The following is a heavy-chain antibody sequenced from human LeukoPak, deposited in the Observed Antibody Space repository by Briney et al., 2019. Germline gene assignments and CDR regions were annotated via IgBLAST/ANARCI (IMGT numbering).Heavy chain of an antibody. CDR2: INHSGST. D-gene: IGHD3-9*01. Sequence: SGTLSLTCAVYGGSFSGYYWSWIRHPPGKGLEWIGEINHSGSTNYNPSLKSRVTISVDTSKNQFSLKLSSVTAADTAVYYCARGRDILTGYYVARKYYFDYWGQGTLVTVSS. CDR3: ARGRDILTGYYVARKYYFDY. J-gene: IGHJ4*02. CDR1: GGSFSGYY. V-gene: IGHV4-34*01.